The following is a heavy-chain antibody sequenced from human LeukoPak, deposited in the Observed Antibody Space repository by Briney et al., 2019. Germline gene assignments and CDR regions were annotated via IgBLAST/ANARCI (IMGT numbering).Heavy chain of an antibody. D-gene: IGHD6-19*01. CDR1: GFTFSSYA. CDR2: IRGSGGST. V-gene: IGHV3-23*01. Sequence: GGSLRLSCAASGFTFSSYAMSWVRQAPGKGLEWVSAIRGSGGSTYYADSVKGRFTISRDNSKNTLYLHMNSLIVEDTAVYYCAKADSSGCLGYFQHWGQGTLITVSS. J-gene: IGHJ1*01. CDR3: AKADSSGCLGYFQH.